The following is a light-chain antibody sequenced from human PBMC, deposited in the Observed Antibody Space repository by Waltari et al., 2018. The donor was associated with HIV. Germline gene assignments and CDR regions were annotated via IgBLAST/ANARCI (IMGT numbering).Light chain of an antibody. V-gene: IGLV1-40*01. Sequence: QSVPTQPPSVSGAPGQRVTLPCIGSSPHIRAGYALDSYLPPPGPAPKLLIYGNPNRPAGVPDRFSGSKSGTSASLAIAVLQAEDAADYYCQSYDSSLSGWVFGGGTKLTVL. J-gene: IGLJ3*02. CDR3: QSYDSSLSGWV. CDR2: GNP. CDR1: SPHIRAGYA.